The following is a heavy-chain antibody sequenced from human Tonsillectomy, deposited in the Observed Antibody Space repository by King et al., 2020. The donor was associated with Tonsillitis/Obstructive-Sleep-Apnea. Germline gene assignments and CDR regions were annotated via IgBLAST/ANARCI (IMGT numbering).Heavy chain of an antibody. D-gene: IGHD2-2*01. CDR2: ISAYNGDT. Sequence: QLVQSGAEVKKPGASVKVSCKASGYTFTRYGISWVRQAPGQGLEWMGWISAYNGDTKYAQKFQGRITMTIDTSTTTAYMELRSLRSDDTAVYYCARDHALIVGIPAGIYYYYGMDVWGQGTTVTVSS. CDR3: ARDHALIVGIPAGIYYYYGMDV. J-gene: IGHJ6*02. V-gene: IGHV1-18*01. CDR1: GYTFTRYG.